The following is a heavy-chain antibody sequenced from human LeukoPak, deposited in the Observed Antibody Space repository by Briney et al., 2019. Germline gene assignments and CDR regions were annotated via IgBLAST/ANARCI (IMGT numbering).Heavy chain of an antibody. CDR3: ARVTYYYDSSGYRPASNFDY. Sequence: SETLSLTCAVYGGSFSGYYWSWIRQPPGKGLEWIGETNHSGSTNYNPSLKSRVTISVDTSKNQFSLKLSSVTAADTAVYYCARVTYYYDSSGYRPASNFDYWGQGTLVTVSS. J-gene: IGHJ4*02. CDR1: GGSFSGYY. D-gene: IGHD3-22*01. CDR2: TNHSGST. V-gene: IGHV4-34*01.